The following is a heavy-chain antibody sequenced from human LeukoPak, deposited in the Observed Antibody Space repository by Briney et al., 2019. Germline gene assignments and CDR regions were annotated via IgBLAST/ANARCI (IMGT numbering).Heavy chain of an antibody. CDR3: ARALYYYGSGSYYMGY. Sequence: APVKVSCKASGYTFTGYYMHWVRQAPGQGLEWMGWINPNSGGTNYAQKFQGRVTMTRDTSISTAYMELSRLRSDDTAVYYCARALYYYGSGSYYMGYWGQGTLVTVSS. CDR1: GYTFTGYY. D-gene: IGHD3-10*01. CDR2: INPNSGGT. V-gene: IGHV1-2*02. J-gene: IGHJ4*02.